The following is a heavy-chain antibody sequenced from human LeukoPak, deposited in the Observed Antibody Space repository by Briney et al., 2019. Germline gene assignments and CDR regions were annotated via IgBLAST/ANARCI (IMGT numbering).Heavy chain of an antibody. J-gene: IGHJ4*02. CDR3: ARITTEINY. Sequence: PSETLSLTCTVSGGFIRSSSYYWGWIRQPPGMGLEWIGSLYYSGLTYYNPSLRSRLTISVDTSKNQFSLNLRSVSAADTAVYYCARITTEINYWGQGTLVTVSS. CDR1: GGFIRSSSYY. D-gene: IGHD4-11*01. CDR2: LYYSGLT. V-gene: IGHV4-39*07.